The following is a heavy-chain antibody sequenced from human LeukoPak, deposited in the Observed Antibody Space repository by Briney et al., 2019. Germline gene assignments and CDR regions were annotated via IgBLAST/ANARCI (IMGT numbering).Heavy chain of an antibody. Sequence: GGSLRLSCTASGFSFSSYAMNWVRQAPGKGLEWVSAISGSGGSTYYADSAKGRFTISRDNSKNTLYLQMNSLRAEDTAVYYCAKDQGARVTALDFDYWGQGTLVTVSS. J-gene: IGHJ4*02. D-gene: IGHD4-11*01. CDR3: AKDQGARVTALDFDY. CDR1: GFSFSSYA. CDR2: ISGSGGST. V-gene: IGHV3-23*01.